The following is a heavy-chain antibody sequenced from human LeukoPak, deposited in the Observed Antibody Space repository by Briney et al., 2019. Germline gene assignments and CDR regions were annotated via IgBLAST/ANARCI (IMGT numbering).Heavy chain of an antibody. V-gene: IGHV4-34*01. CDR1: GGSFSGYY. Sequence: SETLSLTCAVYGGSFSGYYWSWIRQPPGKGLEWIGEINHSGSTNYNPSLKSRVTISVDTSKNKFSLKLSSVPAADTAVYYCAITSPSSRVVPAAIYAYWGQGTLVTVSS. CDR3: AITSPSSRVVPAAIYAY. D-gene: IGHD2-2*02. CDR2: INHSGST. J-gene: IGHJ4*02.